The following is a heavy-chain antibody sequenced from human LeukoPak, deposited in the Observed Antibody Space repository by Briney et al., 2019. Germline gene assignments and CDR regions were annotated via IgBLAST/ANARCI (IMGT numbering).Heavy chain of an antibody. CDR3: ARHLGIAVAGTVAPDY. V-gene: IGHV5-51*01. CDR1: GYSFTSYW. D-gene: IGHD6-19*01. Sequence: ESLKISCKGSGYSFTSYWIGWVRQMPGKGLEWMGIIYPSDSDTRYSPSFQGQVTISADKSISTAYLQWSSLKASDTAMYYCARHLGIAVAGTVAPDYWGQGTLVTVSS. CDR2: IYPSDSDT. J-gene: IGHJ4*02.